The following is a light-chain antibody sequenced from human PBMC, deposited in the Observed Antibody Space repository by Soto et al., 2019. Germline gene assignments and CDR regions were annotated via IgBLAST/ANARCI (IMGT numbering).Light chain of an antibody. CDR3: QQYYSTPPA. J-gene: IGKJ1*01. CDR1: QSVLYSANNKNY. CDR2: WAS. Sequence: DIVMTQSPDSLAVSLGERATINCKSRQSVLYSANNKNYLAWYQQKPGQPPKLLIYWASTRESGVPDRFSGSGSGTDFTLTISSLQDEDVAVYYCQQYYSTPPAFGQGTKVEIK. V-gene: IGKV4-1*01.